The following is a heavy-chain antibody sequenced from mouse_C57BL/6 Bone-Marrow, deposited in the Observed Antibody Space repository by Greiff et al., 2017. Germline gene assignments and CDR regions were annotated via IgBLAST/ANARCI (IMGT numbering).Heavy chain of an antibody. D-gene: IGHD2-2*01. CDR2: ISPGSGSS. V-gene: IGHV1-55*01. Sequence: VQLQQPGAELVKPWASVKMSCKASGYTFTSYWLTWVKQRPGQGLEWIGDISPGSGSSNYPEPFKSKATLTVTTSSSPAYMQLSSLTSEDAADYYCARYGYDGLAYWGQGTLVTVSA. CDR3: ARYGYDGLAY. J-gene: IGHJ3*01. CDR1: GYTFTSYW.